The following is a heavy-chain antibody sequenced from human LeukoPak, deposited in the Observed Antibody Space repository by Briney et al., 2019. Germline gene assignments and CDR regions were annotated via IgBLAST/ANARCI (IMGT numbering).Heavy chain of an antibody. CDR3: ASEVPYGSSPTNWFDP. Sequence: PGRSLRRSCAASGFTFSSYAMHWVRQAPGKGLEWVAVISYDGSNKYYADSVKGRFTISRDNSKNTLYLQMNSLRAEDTAAYYCASEVPYGSSPTNWFDPWGQGTLVTVSS. CDR1: GFTFSSYA. CDR2: ISYDGSNK. J-gene: IGHJ5*02. V-gene: IGHV3-30*04. D-gene: IGHD6-6*01.